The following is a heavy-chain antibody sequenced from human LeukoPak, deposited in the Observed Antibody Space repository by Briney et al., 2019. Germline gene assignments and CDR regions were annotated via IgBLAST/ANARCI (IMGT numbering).Heavy chain of an antibody. J-gene: IGHJ4*02. CDR3: AKGRWNYYGSGSFDY. CDR2: ISWNSGSI. Sequence: GRSLRLSRSASGFTLDDYAMHWVRPAPRKGLERVSGISWNSGSIGYADSVKGRFTISRDNAKNSLYLQMNSLRAEDTALYYCAKGRWNYYGSGSFDYWGQGTLVTVSS. CDR1: GFTLDDYA. V-gene: IGHV3-9*01. D-gene: IGHD3-10*01.